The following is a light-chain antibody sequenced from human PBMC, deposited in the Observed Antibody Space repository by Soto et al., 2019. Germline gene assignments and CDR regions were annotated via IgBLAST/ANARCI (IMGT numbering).Light chain of an antibody. CDR1: QSVSSN. V-gene: IGKV3-15*01. Sequence: EIVMTQSPATLSVSPGERATLSYRASQSVSSNLAWYQQKPGQAPRLLIYGASTRATGIPARFSGSGSGTDFTLTISSLQSEDFAVYYCQQYNNWPPYTFGKGTKLEIK. J-gene: IGKJ2*01. CDR2: GAS. CDR3: QQYNNWPPYT.